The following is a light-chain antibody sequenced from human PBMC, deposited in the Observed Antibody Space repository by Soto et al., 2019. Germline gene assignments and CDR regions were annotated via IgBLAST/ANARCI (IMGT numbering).Light chain of an antibody. V-gene: IGKV3-20*01. CDR2: GAS. CDR1: QSVTSSY. Sequence: EIVLTQSPGTLSLSPGEGATLSCRASQSVTSSYLAWYQQKPGQAPRLLIYGASSRATGIPDRFSGSGSGTDFTLTISRLEPEDFALYYCQQYVTSVLTFGGGTKGEIK. J-gene: IGKJ4*01. CDR3: QQYVTSVLT.